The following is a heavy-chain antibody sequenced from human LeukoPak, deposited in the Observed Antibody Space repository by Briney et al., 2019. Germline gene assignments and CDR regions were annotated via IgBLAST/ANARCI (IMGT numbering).Heavy chain of an antibody. CDR1: GGSISSGGYY. CDR2: IYYSGST. J-gene: IGHJ4*02. CDR3: ARDGGYYDSSGYYTPSFDY. V-gene: IGHV4-31*03. D-gene: IGHD3-22*01. Sequence: SETLSLTCTVSGGSISSGGYYWSWIRQHPGKGLEWIGYIYYSGSTYYNPSLKSRVTISVDTSKNQFSLKLSSVTAADTAVYYCARDGGYYDSSGYYTPSFDYWGQGTLVTVSS.